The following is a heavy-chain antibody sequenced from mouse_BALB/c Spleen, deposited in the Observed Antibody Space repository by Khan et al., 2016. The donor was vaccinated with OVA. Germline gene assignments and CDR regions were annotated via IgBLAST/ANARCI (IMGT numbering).Heavy chain of an antibody. CDR1: GYTFTNYW. V-gene: IGHV1-63*02. CDR2: IFPYGGYT. Sequence: MQLQESGAELVRPGTSVKMSCKAAGYTFTNYWIGWVKQRPGHGLEWIGDIFPYGGYTNYAEKFKGRATLTTDTSSSTAYMQLNSLTSEDSAIXDSTRRGGAGAAWDFFDYWGQGTTLTVSS. J-gene: IGHJ2*01. D-gene: IGHD3-3*01. CDR3: TRRGGAGAAWDFFDY.